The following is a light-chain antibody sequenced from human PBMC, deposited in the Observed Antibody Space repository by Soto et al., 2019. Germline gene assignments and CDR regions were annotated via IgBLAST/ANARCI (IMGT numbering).Light chain of an antibody. CDR1: QGISNY. J-gene: IGKJ5*01. V-gene: IGKV1-8*01. CDR3: RQYYSYPPIT. Sequence: IQVTQSPSTLSVSPGERVTLSCRASQGISNYLAWYQQKPGQAPTLLIYAASTMQTGIPARFSGSGSGTDFTLTISCLQSADFATYYCRQYYSYPPITFGQGTRLEIK. CDR2: AAS.